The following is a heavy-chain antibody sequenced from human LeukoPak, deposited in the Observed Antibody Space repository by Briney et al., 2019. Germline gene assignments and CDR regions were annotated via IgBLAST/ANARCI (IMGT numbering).Heavy chain of an antibody. Sequence: GGSLRLSCAASGFTFCSYEMNWVRQAPGKGLECVSGITGGVGTTYYVDSVRARFPIPRDNSKNTLSLKINRLRPEHRPVYDCACKGVTDAFDIWGQGTMVTVSS. D-gene: IGHD5-18*01. V-gene: IGHV3-23*01. CDR2: ITGGVGTT. CDR1: GFTFCSYE. J-gene: IGHJ3*02. CDR3: ACKGVTDAFDI.